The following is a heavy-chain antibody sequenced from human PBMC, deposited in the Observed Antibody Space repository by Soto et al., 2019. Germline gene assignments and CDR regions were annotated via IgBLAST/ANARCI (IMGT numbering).Heavy chain of an antibody. Sequence: QVQLVESGGGLVKPGGSLRLSCAASGFTFSDYYMSWIRQAPGKGLEWVSYISSSSSYTNYADSVKGRFTISRDNAKNSRYLQMNSLRAEDTAVYYCARGDCSSTSCYAIDYYYYGMDVWGQGTTVTVSS. J-gene: IGHJ6*02. D-gene: IGHD2-2*01. CDR2: ISSSSSYT. CDR1: GFTFSDYY. V-gene: IGHV3-11*05. CDR3: ARGDCSSTSCYAIDYYYYGMDV.